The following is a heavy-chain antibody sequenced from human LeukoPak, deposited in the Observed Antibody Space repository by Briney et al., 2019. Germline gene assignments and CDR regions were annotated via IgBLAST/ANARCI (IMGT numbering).Heavy chain of an antibody. CDR3: ANTVTTGGSPDY. CDR1: GVTFSGPA. CDR2: IRSKPNNYAT. D-gene: IGHD4-17*01. V-gene: IGHV3-73*01. Sequence: GSLRLSCSASGVTFSGPALPWVRPASGERPEWVGRIRSKPNNYATAYAASVKGRFTISRDDSKNTAYLQMNSLKTEDTAVYYCANTVTTGGSPDYWGQGSLVTVFS. J-gene: IGHJ4*02.